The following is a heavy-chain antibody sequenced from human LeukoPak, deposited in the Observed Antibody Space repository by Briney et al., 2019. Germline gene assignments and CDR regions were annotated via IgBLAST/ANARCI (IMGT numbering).Heavy chain of an antibody. J-gene: IGHJ4*02. CDR3: AKGKGDYYDSSNFYYFDY. CDR2: ISGSGGRA. V-gene: IGHV3-23*01. Sequence: GGSLRLSCEASGFTFINYAMRWVRQVPGKGLEWVSGISGSGGRAYYADSVKGRFTISRDNSKNTLCLGMNSLRAEDTAIYYCAKGKGDYYDSSNFYYFDYWGQGTLVTVSS. D-gene: IGHD3-22*01. CDR1: GFTFINYA.